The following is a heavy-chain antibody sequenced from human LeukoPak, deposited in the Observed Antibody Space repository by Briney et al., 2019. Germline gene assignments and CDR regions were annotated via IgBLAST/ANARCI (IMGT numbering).Heavy chain of an antibody. CDR3: ALWRGYGGYFDY. V-gene: IGHV4-59*01. CDR2: IHNGGTS. D-gene: IGHD4-23*01. Sequence: SETLSLTCTVSGASIRTSYWSWIRQPPGKGLEWLGSIHNGGTSNYKSSLKGRLTISGDTSKNQFSLKLNSVTAADTAVYYCALWRGYGGYFDYWGQGSLVTVSS. J-gene: IGHJ4*02. CDR1: GASIRTSY.